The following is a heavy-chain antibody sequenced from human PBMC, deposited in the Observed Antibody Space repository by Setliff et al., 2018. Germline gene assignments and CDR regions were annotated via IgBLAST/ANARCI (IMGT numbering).Heavy chain of an antibody. D-gene: IGHD4-17*01. Sequence: SETLSLTCTVSGVSIRSYYWSWIRQPPGKGLEWIGYIFYSGSSNYNPSLQSRVSISVDTSKNQLSLKLDSLTAADTAVYFCARLPRTVTHFDYWGQGAPVTV. CDR2: IFYSGSS. V-gene: IGHV4-59*01. CDR1: GVSIRSYY. CDR3: ARLPRTVTHFDY. J-gene: IGHJ4*02.